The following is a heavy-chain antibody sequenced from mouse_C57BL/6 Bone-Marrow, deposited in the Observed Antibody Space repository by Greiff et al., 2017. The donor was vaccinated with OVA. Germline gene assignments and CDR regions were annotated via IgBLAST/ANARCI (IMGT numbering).Heavy chain of an antibody. J-gene: IGHJ3*01. CDR3: APIYYDYDGFAY. D-gene: IGHD2-4*01. CDR2: INPNNGGT. Sequence: VHVKQSGPELVKPGASVKISCKASGYTFTDYYMNWVKQSHGKSLEWIGDINPNNGGTSYNQKFKGKATLTVDKSSSTAYMELRSLTSEDSAVYYCAPIYYDYDGFAYWGQGTLVTVSA. V-gene: IGHV1-26*01. CDR1: GYTFTDYY.